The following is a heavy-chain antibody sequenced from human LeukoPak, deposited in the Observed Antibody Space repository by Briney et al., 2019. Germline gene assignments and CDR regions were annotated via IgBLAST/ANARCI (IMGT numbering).Heavy chain of an antibody. D-gene: IGHD3-22*01. J-gene: IGHJ3*02. CDR1: GFTFSNFA. CDR2: IRYDGSNK. Sequence: PGGSLTLSCAASGFTFSNFAMNWVRQAPGKGLEWVAFIRYDGSNKYYADSVKGRFTISRDNSKNTLYLQMNSLRAEDTAVYYCAKDGDSSGYYLDAFDIWGQGTMVTVSS. V-gene: IGHV3-30*02. CDR3: AKDGDSSGYYLDAFDI.